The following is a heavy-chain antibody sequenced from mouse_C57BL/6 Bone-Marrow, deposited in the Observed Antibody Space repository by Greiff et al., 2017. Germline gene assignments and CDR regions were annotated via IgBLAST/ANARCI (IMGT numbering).Heavy chain of an antibody. CDR1: GYTFTSYW. Sequence: QVQLQQPGAELVMPGASVKLSCKASGYTFTSYWMHWVKQRPGQGLEWIGEIDPSDSSINYNQKFKGKFTLTVDKSSSTAYMLLSSLTSDDSAVYYCARSEGLLDYWGQGTTLTVSS. CDR3: ARSEGLLDY. J-gene: IGHJ2*01. CDR2: IDPSDSSI. V-gene: IGHV1-69*01. D-gene: IGHD2-4*01.